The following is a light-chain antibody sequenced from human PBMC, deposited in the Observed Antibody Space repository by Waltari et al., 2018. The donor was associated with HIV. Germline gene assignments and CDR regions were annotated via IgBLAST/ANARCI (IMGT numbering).Light chain of an antibody. Sequence: QSVLTQPPSAFGTPGQRVTISCSGSSSNIGRNYVYWYQQLPGTAPKLLIYTNKRQRTGVPARFSGAKSGTSASLAICGLLSEDEADYYCAAWNDRLSGYVFGTGTKVTV. CDR1: SSNIGRNY. CDR2: TNK. V-gene: IGLV1-47*01. J-gene: IGLJ1*01. CDR3: AAWNDRLSGYV.